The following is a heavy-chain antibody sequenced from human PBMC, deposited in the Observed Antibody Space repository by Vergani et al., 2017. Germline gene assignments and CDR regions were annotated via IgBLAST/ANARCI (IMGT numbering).Heavy chain of an antibody. V-gene: IGHV1-69*12. D-gene: IGHD2-15*01. J-gene: IGHJ4*02. CDR1: GGTSSSYA. CDR2: IIPIFGTA. CDR3: ARGAIDLDCSGGSCYSTSFDY. Sequence: QVQLVQSGAEVKKPGSSVKVSCKSSGGTSSSYAISWVRQAPGQGLEWMGWIIPIFGTANYAQKFQGIVSITADESTSTAYMELSSLRSEDTALYYCARGAIDLDCSGGSCYSTSFDYWGQGTLVTVSS.